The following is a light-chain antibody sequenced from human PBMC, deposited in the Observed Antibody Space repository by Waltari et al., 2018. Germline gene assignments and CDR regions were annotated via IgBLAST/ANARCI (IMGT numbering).Light chain of an antibody. Sequence: EIVLTQSPGTLSSSPGESATLSCRASHRISNNFLAWYQQRPGQSPRLLMYSISNRAPGSPDRFWGSGSGTDFTLNISRLEPEDFAVYYCQQYGNSPITFGQGTRL. V-gene: IGKV3-20*01. CDR2: SIS. CDR1: HRISNNF. CDR3: QQYGNSPIT. J-gene: IGKJ5*01.